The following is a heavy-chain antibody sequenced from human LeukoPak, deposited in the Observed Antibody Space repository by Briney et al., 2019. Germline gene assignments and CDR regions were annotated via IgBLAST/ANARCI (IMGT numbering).Heavy chain of an antibody. V-gene: IGHV3-23*01. J-gene: IGHJ6*02. CDR3: AKDAQYYDFWGSYYPGGHGMDV. D-gene: IGHD3-3*01. Sequence: PGESLTLSCAASGFTFSSYAMSWVRQPPGKGLEWVSSISGSGGSTYYAASVKGKFTISRDNSKNTLYLQMNSISAEDTAVYYCAKDAQYYDFWGSYYPGGHGMDVWGQGTTVTVSS. CDR1: GFTFSSYA. CDR2: ISGSGGST.